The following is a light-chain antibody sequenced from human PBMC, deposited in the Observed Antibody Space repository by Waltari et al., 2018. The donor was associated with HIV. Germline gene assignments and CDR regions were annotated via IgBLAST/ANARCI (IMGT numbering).Light chain of an antibody. Sequence: QSVLTQPPSASGTPGPRVTISCSGSRSTIDVNSVTWYQQLPGTAPKLLIYTNNQRPSRVPDRFSGSKSGTSASLAISGLQSEDEADYYCVVWDDSLNGPVFGGGTKLTVL. V-gene: IGLV1-44*01. CDR1: RSTIDVNS. J-gene: IGLJ2*01. CDR2: TNN. CDR3: VVWDDSLNGPV.